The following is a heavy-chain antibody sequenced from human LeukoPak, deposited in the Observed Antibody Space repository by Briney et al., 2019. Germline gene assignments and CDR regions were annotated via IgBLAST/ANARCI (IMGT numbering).Heavy chain of an antibody. D-gene: IGHD3-3*01. Sequence: PSQTLSLTCTVSGGSISSGGYYWSWIRQPPGKGLEWIGYIYHSGSTYYNPFLKSRVTISVDRSKNQFSLKLSSVTAADTAVYYCARGLGITIFGVVTSRNWFDPWGQGTLVTVSS. CDR3: ARGLGITIFGVVTSRNWFDP. V-gene: IGHV4-30-2*01. CDR2: IYHSGST. CDR1: GGSISSGGYY. J-gene: IGHJ5*02.